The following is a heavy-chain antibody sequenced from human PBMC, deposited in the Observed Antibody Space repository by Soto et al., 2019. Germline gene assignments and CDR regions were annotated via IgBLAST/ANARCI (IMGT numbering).Heavy chain of an antibody. CDR1: GGTFSSYA. CDR2: IIPIFGTA. J-gene: IGHJ3*02. Sequence: VKVSCKASGGTFSSYAISWVRQAPGQGLEWMGGIIPIFGTANYAQKFQGRVTITADESTSTAYMELSSLRSEDTAVYYCARDLSIVGDSDAFDIWGQGTMVTVSS. CDR3: ARDLSIVGDSDAFDI. D-gene: IGHD1-26*01. V-gene: IGHV1-69*01.